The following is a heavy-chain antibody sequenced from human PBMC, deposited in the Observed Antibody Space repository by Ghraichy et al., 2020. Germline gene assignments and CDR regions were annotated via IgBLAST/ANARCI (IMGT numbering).Heavy chain of an antibody. J-gene: IGHJ4*02. Sequence: GESLNISCAASGFTFSRYWMSWVRQAPGKGLEWVANIKQDGSEKYYVDSVNGRFTISRDNAKNSLYLQMNSLRAEDTAVYYCARGDYYYGSGSYYTPDYWGQGTLVTVSS. CDR1: GFTFSRYW. CDR2: IKQDGSEK. D-gene: IGHD3-10*01. CDR3: ARGDYYYGSGSYYTPDY. V-gene: IGHV3-7*03.